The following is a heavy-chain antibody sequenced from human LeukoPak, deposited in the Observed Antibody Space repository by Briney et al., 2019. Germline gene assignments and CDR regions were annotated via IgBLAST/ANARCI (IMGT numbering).Heavy chain of an antibody. CDR1: GFTFSSYA. Sequence: GRSLRLSCAASGFTFSSYATSWVRHAPEKGLEWASAITGTVGSTNYTESVKGQFTISRDNSKNALYLQMNSLRAEDTAVYYCAKSRPIDLQPLRQGYYFDYWGQGTLVTVSS. J-gene: IGHJ4*02. CDR2: ITGTVGST. CDR3: AKSRPIDLQPLRQGYYFDY. V-gene: IGHV3-23*01. D-gene: IGHD3/OR15-3a*01.